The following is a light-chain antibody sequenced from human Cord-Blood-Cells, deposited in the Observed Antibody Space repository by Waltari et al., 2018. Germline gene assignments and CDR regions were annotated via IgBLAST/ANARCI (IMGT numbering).Light chain of an antibody. CDR1: QGISNY. CDR2: AAS. J-gene: IGKJ3*01. Sequence: DIRMTHSPSSWSPPVEARVPITCRASQGISNYLAWYQQKPGKVPKLLIYAASTLQSGVPSRFSGSGSGTDFTLTISSLQPEDVATYYCQKYNSALFTFGPGTKVEIK. V-gene: IGKV1-27*01. CDR3: QKYNSALFT.